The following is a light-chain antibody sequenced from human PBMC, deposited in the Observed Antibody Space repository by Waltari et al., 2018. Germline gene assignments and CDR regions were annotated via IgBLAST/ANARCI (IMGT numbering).Light chain of an antibody. V-gene: IGKV1-5*01. Sequence: DTQLSQFPSTLSASVVDRVTITCRAREAIHKWLAWYQQKPGKAPKVLIYDASTLQSGVPSRFSGSGSGTEFTLTIDSLQPDDFATYYCQQYNRFSPFGQGTNVEVK. J-gene: IGKJ1*01. CDR1: EAIHKW. CDR2: DAS. CDR3: QQYNRFSP.